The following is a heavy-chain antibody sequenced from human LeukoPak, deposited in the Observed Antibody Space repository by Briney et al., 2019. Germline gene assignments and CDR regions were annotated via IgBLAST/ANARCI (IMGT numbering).Heavy chain of an antibody. Sequence: PSETLSLTCTVSGYSISSGYYWGWIRQPPGKGLEWIGSIYHNGNTFYNPSLKSRITISVDTSKNQFSLKLSSVTAADTAMYYCARGTLYSGWSYYFDYWGQGSQVTVSS. CDR1: GYSISSGYY. D-gene: IGHD6-19*01. CDR3: ARGTLYSGWSYYFDY. V-gene: IGHV4-38-2*02. J-gene: IGHJ4*02. CDR2: IYHNGNT.